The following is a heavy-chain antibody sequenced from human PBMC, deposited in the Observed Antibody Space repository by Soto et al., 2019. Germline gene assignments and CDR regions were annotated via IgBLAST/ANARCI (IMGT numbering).Heavy chain of an antibody. V-gene: IGHV4-31*03. CDR1: GGSISSGVYY. Sequence: PSETLSLTCTVSGGSISSGVYYWSWIRHHPGKGLEWIGYIYYSGSTYYNPSLKSRVTISVDTSKNQFSLKLSSVTAEDTAVYYCARRGAARIGYYYGMDVWGQGTTLTVSS. CDR3: ARRGAARIGYYYGMDV. D-gene: IGHD6-6*01. CDR2: IYYSGST. J-gene: IGHJ6*02.